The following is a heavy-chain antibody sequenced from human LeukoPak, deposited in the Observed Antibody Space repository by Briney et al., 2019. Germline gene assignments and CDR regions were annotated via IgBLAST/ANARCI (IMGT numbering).Heavy chain of an antibody. CDR3: ASGRGDYYDSSGYYSY. D-gene: IGHD3-22*01. J-gene: IGHJ4*02. V-gene: IGHV3-74*01. CDR2: INSDGSST. Sequence: GGSLRLSCAASGFTFSIYWMHWVRQAPGKGLVWVSRINSDGSSTSYADSVKGRFTISRDNAKNTLYLQMSSLRAEDTAVYYCASGRGDYYDSSGYYSYWGQGTLVTVSS. CDR1: GFTFSIYW.